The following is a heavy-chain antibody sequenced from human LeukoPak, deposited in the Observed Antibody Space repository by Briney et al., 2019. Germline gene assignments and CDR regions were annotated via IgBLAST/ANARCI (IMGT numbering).Heavy chain of an antibody. D-gene: IGHD3-10*01. Sequence: PSETLSLTCTVSGGSISSYYWSWIRQPPGKGLEWIGSIYYSGSTYYNPSLKSRVTISVDTSKNQFSLKLSSVTAADTAVYYCARLYLSYGSGSYFGPWGQGTLVTVSS. J-gene: IGHJ5*02. V-gene: IGHV4-59*05. CDR3: ARLYLSYGSGSYFGP. CDR2: IYYSGST. CDR1: GGSISSYY.